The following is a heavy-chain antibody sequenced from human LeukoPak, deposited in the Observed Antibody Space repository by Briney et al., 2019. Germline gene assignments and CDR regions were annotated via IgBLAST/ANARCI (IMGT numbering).Heavy chain of an antibody. CDR2: IRNDGSDK. Sequence: GGSLRLSCAVSGFTFSKYGIHWVRQAPGKGLEGVTCIRNDGSDKYYADSVKGRFTISRDNSKNRVFLQINSLRAEDTAVYYCAKDSNWSCDYWGQGTLVTVPS. J-gene: IGHJ4*02. CDR1: GFTFSKYG. V-gene: IGHV3-30*02. CDR3: AKDSNWSCDY. D-gene: IGHD1-1*01.